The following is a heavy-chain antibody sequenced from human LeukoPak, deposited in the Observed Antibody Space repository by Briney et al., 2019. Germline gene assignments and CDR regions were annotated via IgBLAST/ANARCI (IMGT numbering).Heavy chain of an antibody. CDR3: ARDGCSSTSCYSSWFDL. J-gene: IGHJ5*02. Sequence: ASVKVSCKASGYTFTSYGISWVRQAPGQGLEWMGWISAYNGNTNYAQKLQGRVTMTTDTSTSTAYMELRSLRSDDTAVYYCARDGCSSTSCYSSWFDLWGQGTLVTVSS. V-gene: IGHV1-18*01. CDR1: GYTFTSYG. CDR2: ISAYNGNT. D-gene: IGHD2-2*01.